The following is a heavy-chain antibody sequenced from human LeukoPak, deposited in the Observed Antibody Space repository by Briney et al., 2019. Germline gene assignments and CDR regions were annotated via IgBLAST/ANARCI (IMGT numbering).Heavy chain of an antibody. CDR2: IYSGGTT. D-gene: IGHD3-22*01. V-gene: IGHV3-66*01. CDR3: ATSIDSSGYFDFDY. J-gene: IGHJ4*02. CDR1: GFTVSSNY. Sequence: GGSLRLSCAASGFTVSSNYMNWVRQAPGKGLEWVSVIYSGGTTYYADSAKGRFTMSRDNSKNTLYLQMNSLRAEDTAVYYCATSIDSSGYFDFDYWGQGTLVTVSS.